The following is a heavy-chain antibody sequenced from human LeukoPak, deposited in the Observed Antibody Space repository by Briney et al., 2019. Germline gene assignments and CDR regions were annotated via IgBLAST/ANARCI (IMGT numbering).Heavy chain of an antibody. Sequence: PGGSLGLSCAASGFTFSSYSMNWVRQAPGKGLEWVSSISSSSSYIYYADSVKGRFTISRDNAKNSLYLQMNSLRAEDTAVYYCARWTPLGYCSSTSCYTYYYYYMDVWGKGTTVTVSS. D-gene: IGHD2-2*02. J-gene: IGHJ6*03. CDR3: ARWTPLGYCSSTSCYTYYYYYMDV. CDR2: ISSSSSYI. CDR1: GFTFSSYS. V-gene: IGHV3-21*01.